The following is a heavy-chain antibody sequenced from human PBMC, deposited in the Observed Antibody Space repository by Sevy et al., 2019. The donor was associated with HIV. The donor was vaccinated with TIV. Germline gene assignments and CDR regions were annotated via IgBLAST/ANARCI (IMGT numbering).Heavy chain of an antibody. D-gene: IGHD5-18*01. CDR3: ARDREDTEYYFDY. J-gene: IGHJ4*02. CDR2: ISYDGSNK. CDR1: GFTFSSYA. Sequence: GGSLRLSCAASGFTFSSYAMHWVRQAPGKGLEWVAVISYDGSNKYYADSVKGRFTISRDNSKNTLYLQMNSLRAEDTAVYYCARDREDTEYYFDYWGQRTLVTVSS. V-gene: IGHV3-30-3*01.